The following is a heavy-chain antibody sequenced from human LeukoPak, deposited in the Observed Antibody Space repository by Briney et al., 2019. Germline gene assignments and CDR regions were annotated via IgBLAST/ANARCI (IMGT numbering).Heavy chain of an antibody. J-gene: IGHJ6*02. CDR1: GFTFSSYG. V-gene: IGHV3-33*01. CDR3: ARDPLRGDYYGMDV. D-gene: IGHD3-10*01. Sequence: GGSLRLSCAASGFTFSSYGMHWVRQAPGKGLEWVAVIWYDGSNKYYADSVKGRFTISRDNSKNTLYLQMNSLRAEDTAVYYCARDPLRGDYYGMDVWGQGTTVTVSS. CDR2: IWYDGSNK.